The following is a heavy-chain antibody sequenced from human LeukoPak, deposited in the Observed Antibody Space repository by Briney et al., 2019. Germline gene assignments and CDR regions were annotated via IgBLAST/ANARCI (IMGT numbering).Heavy chain of an antibody. V-gene: IGHV5-51*01. CDR3: ARHTSSSGDF. CDR1: GYSFSSYW. D-gene: IGHD6-6*01. Sequence: KTGESLKISCQGSGYSFSSYWIGWVRQMPGRGLEWMGIIYPGDSDTRYSPSFQGQVTISADKSISTAYLQWSSLKASDTAMYYCARHTSSSGDFWGQGTLVTVSS. J-gene: IGHJ4*02. CDR2: IYPGDSDT.